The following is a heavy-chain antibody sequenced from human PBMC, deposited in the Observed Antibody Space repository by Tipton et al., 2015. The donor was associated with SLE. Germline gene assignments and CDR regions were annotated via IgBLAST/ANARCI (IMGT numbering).Heavy chain of an antibody. CDR3: AKYLLWFGDPFDY. V-gene: IGHV3-23*01. J-gene: IGHJ4*02. CDR1: GFTFNIYA. D-gene: IGHD3-10*01. CDR2: ITDRGVTT. Sequence: SLRLSCAASGFTFNIYAMSWVRLAPGKGLEWVSAITDRGVTTYYADSVKGRFTISRDNSKNTLYLQMNSLRAEDTAVYYCAKYLLWFGDPFDYWGQGTLVTVSS.